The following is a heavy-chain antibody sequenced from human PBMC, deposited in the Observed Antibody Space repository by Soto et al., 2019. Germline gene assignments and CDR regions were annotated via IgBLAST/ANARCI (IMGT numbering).Heavy chain of an antibody. CDR2: IFYSGSA. CDR3: PRARLGQYHVDSKPYYYYGMDV. Sequence: PSETLSLTCTVSGGSISDFYWSWIRQPPGKGLEWIGFIFYSGSANYNPSLKSRVTISVDTSKHQYSLKVRSVTAADTAVYYCPRARLGQYHVDSKPYYYYGMDVWGQATTVTV. J-gene: IGHJ6*02. D-gene: IGHD4-4*01. V-gene: IGHV4-59*01. CDR1: GGSISDFY.